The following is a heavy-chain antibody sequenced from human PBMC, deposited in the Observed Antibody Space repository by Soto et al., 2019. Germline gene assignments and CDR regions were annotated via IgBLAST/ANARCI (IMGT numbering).Heavy chain of an antibody. D-gene: IGHD3-22*01. CDR1: GFTFSSYA. V-gene: IGHV3-23*01. CDR3: TFYDSSGQGAFDI. CDR2: ISGSGGST. Sequence: EVQLLESGGGLVQPGGSLRLSCAASGFTFSSYAMSWVRQAPGKGLEWVSAISGSGGSTYYADSVKGRFTISRDNSKNTLYLQMNSLRAEDTAVYYCTFYDSSGQGAFDIWGQGTMVTVSS. J-gene: IGHJ3*02.